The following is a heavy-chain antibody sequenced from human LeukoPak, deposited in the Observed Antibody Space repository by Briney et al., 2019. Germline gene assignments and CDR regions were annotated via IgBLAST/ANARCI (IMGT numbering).Heavy chain of an antibody. CDR3: ARPKSIVGASHFDY. CDR2: INTSGGST. D-gene: IGHD1-26*01. Sequence: GASVKVSCKASGYTFTNYDINWVRQATGQRLEWMGIINTSGGSTSYAQKFQGRVTMTRDASTSTVYMELSSLRSEDTAVYYCARPKSIVGASHFDYWGQGTLVTVSS. V-gene: IGHV1-46*01. J-gene: IGHJ4*02. CDR1: GYTFTNYD.